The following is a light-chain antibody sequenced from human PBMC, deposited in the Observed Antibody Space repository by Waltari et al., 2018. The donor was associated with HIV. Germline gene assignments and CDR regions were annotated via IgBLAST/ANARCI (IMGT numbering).Light chain of an antibody. J-gene: IGLJ2*01. CDR1: TLGSND. CDR2: QDR. CDR3: QAWDSSTVI. Sequence: SYALTQPPSVSVSPGQPANITSYGGTLGSNDASGYQQKPGQSPILVIFQDRKRPSGIPERFSGSSSGNIATLTISGTQAVDEADYFCQAWDSSTVIFGGGTKLTVL. V-gene: IGLV3-1*01.